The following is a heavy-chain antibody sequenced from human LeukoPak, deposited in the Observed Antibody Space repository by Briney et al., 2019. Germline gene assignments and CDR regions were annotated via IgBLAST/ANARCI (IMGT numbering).Heavy chain of an antibody. CDR2: IYYSGST. CDR1: GGTINSYY. D-gene: IGHD7-27*01. V-gene: IGHV4-59*08. Sequence: SETLSLTCTVSGGTINSYYWSWIRQPPGRGLEWIGYIYYSGSTNYNPSLKSRVTISVDTSKNQSSLKLSSVTAAGTAVYYCARRLNWGSYWFDPWGQGTLVTVSS. J-gene: IGHJ5*02. CDR3: ARRLNWGSYWFDP.